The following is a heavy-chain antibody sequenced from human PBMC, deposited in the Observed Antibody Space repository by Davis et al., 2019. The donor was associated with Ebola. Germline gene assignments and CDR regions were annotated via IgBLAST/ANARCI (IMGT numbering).Heavy chain of an antibody. CDR1: GFTFSSYA. CDR2: ISGSGGST. V-gene: IGHV3-23*01. Sequence: GESLKISCAASGFTFSSYAMSWVRQAPGKGLEWVSAISGSGGSTYYADFVKGRFTISRDNSKNTLYLQMNSLRAEDTAVYYCAKDGDRRPFDYWGQGTLVTVSS. CDR3: AKDGDRRPFDY. J-gene: IGHJ4*02. D-gene: IGHD2-21*01.